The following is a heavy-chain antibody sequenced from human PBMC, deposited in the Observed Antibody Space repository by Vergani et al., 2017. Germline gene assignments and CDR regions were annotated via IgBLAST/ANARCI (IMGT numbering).Heavy chain of an antibody. J-gene: IGHJ4*02. CDR2: IKSKTDGGTT. CDR3: TTDWYYYYSSGYAYYYFDY. CDR1: GFTFSNAW. V-gene: IGHV3-15*01. D-gene: IGHD3-22*01. Sequence: EVQLVESGGGLVKPGGSLRLSCAASGFTFSNAWMSWVRQAPGKGLEWVGRIKSKTDGGTTDYAAPVKGRFTISRDDSKNTLYLQMNSLKTEDTAVYYCTTDWYYYYSSGYAYYYFDYWGQGTLVTVSS.